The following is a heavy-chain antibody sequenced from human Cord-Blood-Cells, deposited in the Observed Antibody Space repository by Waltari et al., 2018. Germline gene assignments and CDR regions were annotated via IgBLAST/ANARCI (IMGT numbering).Heavy chain of an antibody. V-gene: IGHV6-1*01. Sequence: QVQLQPSGPGLVKPSQTLSIPSAISGDSVSRNIAAWNVPRTSQRNCRDWLGRTYYRYNWYNDYALSVKSRITINPDTSKNQFSLQLNSVTPEDTAVYYCAREDPRGYSYGWSNWFDPWGQGTLVTVSS. CDR2: TYYRYNWYN. CDR1: GDSVSRNIAA. D-gene: IGHD5-18*01. CDR3: AREDPRGYSYGWSNWFDP. J-gene: IGHJ5*02.